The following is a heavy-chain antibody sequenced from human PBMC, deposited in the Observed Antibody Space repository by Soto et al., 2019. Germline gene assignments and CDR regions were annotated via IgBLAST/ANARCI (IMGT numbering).Heavy chain of an antibody. V-gene: IGHV3-23*01. J-gene: IGHJ5*01. CDR2: ISGSGDST. Sequence: PGGSLRLSCASSGCIFRSYAMNWVRQSPGKWLERVSGISGSGDSTYYADAVKGRFTISRDNSKNKLFLQMNSLRDDDGAVYYCAKAGVGGFRGWDPFNWFESWGQGILVTVSS. CDR1: GCIFRSYA. D-gene: IGHD6-19*01. CDR3: AKAGVGGFRGWDPFNWFES.